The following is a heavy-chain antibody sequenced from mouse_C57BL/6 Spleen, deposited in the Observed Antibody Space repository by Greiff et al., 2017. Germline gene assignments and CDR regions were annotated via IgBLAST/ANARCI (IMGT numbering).Heavy chain of an antibody. D-gene: IGHD1-1*01. CDR2: IDPETGGT. J-gene: IGHJ3*01. CDR1: GYTFTDYE. V-gene: IGHV1-15*01. Sequence: VHLVESGAELVRPGASVTLSCKASGYTFTDYEMHWVKQTPVHGLEWIGAIDPETGGTAYNQKFKGKAILTADKSSSTAYMELRSLTSEDSAVYYCNYYGPFAYWGQGTLVTVSA. CDR3: NYYGPFAY.